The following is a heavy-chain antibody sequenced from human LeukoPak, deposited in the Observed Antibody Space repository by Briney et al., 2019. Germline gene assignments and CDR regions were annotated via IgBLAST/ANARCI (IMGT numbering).Heavy chain of an antibody. CDR2: IIPIFGTA. CDR1: GGTFSSYA. V-gene: IGHV1-69*06. J-gene: IGHJ2*01. D-gene: IGHD6-19*01. CDR3: ASRAVAGTRLYWYFDL. Sequence: SVKVSCKAPGGTFSSYAISWVRQAPGQGLEWMGGIIPIFGTANYAQKFQGRVTITADKSTSTAYMELSSLRSEDTAVYYCASRAVAGTRLYWYFDLWGRGTLVTVSS.